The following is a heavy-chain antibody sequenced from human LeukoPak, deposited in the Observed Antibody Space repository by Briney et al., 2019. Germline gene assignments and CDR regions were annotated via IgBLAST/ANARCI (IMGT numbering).Heavy chain of an antibody. D-gene: IGHD4-17*01. Sequence: GRSLRLSCAASGFIFSSYGMHWVRQAPGKGLEWVAVIWFDGSNRFYADSVKGRFTISRDNSKNTLFLQMNSLRAEDTAVYYCARESNDYGVENAFDIWGQGTMVTVSS. CDR2: IWFDGSNR. J-gene: IGHJ3*02. CDR1: GFIFSSYG. CDR3: ARESNDYGVENAFDI. V-gene: IGHV3-33*01.